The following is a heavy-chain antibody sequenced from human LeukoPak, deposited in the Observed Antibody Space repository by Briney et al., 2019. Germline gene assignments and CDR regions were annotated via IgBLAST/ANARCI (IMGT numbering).Heavy chain of an antibody. CDR3: AREYYYSSGNYYNRIDY. Sequence: GASVKVSCKASGYTFTGYYIHWVRQAPGQGLEWMGWISPNSGGTKYAQKFQGRVTMTRDTSSNTAYMELSRLRSDETAVYSCAREYYYSSGNYYNRIDYWGQGTLVTVSS. CDR2: ISPNSGGT. J-gene: IGHJ4*02. D-gene: IGHD3-10*01. V-gene: IGHV1-2*02. CDR1: GYTFTGYY.